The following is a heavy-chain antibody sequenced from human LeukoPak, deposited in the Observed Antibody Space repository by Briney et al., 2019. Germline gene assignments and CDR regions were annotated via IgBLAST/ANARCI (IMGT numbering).Heavy chain of an antibody. CDR2: ISAHNGNT. CDR3: ARDGYFDL. J-gene: IGHJ2*01. V-gene: IGHV1-18*01. Sequence: GASVKVSCKASGYTFTTYGIAWVRQAPGQGLEWMGWISAHNGNTNYAQSLQGRVAMTTDTSTNTAYMELRSLRSDDTAVYYCARDGYFDLWGRGTLVTVSS. CDR1: GYTFTTYG.